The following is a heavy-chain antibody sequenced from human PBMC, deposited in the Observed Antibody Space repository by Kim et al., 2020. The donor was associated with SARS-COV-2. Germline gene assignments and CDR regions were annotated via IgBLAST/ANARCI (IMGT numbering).Heavy chain of an antibody. CDR2: DGSEK. J-gene: IGHJ4*02. CDR3: GRDYSD. D-gene: IGHD6-13*01. Sequence: DGSEKYYVDYVKGRFTNSRDTAENSLYLQMNGLRAEDTAVYFCGRDYSDWGQGTLVTVSS. V-gene: IGHV3-7*01.